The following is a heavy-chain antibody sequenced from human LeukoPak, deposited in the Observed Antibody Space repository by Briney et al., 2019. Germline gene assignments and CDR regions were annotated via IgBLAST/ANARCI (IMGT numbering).Heavy chain of an antibody. J-gene: IGHJ4*02. CDR2: ISSSSPFM. CDR3: ARGLAAMANTIGDS. CDR1: GFTFSSYS. V-gene: IGHV3-21*01. D-gene: IGHD6-19*01. Sequence: GGSLRLSCVASGFTFSSYSMNWVRQAPGKGLEWVSSISSSSPFMYYADSVRGRITISRDNAKNSLYLQMSSLRVEDSAVYYCARGLAAMANTIGDSWGQGTLVTVSS.